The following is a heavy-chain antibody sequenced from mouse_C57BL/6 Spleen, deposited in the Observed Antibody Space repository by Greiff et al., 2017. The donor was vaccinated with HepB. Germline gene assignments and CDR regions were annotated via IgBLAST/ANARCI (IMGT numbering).Heavy chain of an antibody. CDR2: IHPNSGST. CDR3: ARCSYYGEGDAMDY. V-gene: IGHV1-64*01. Sequence: QVQLQQPGAELVKPGASVKLSCKASGYTFTSYWMHWVKQRPGQGLEWIGMIHPNSGSTNYNEKIKSKATLTVDKSSSTAYMQLSSLTSEDSAVYYCARCSYYGEGDAMDYWGQGTSVTVSS. CDR1: GYTFTSYW. D-gene: IGHD1-1*01. J-gene: IGHJ4*01.